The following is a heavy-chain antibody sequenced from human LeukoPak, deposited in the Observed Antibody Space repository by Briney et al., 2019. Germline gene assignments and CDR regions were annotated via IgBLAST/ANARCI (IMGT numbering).Heavy chain of an antibody. CDR2: ISYDGSNK. J-gene: IGHJ4*02. Sequence: GRSLRLSCAASGFTFSSYGIHWVRQAPGKGLEWVAVISYDGSNKYYADSVKGRFTISRDNAKNSLYLQMNYLRVEDTAVYYCARRSTFGGEDLIGYWGQGTLVTVSS. D-gene: IGHD3-16*01. CDR1: GFTFSSYG. CDR3: ARRSTFGGEDLIGY. V-gene: IGHV3-30*03.